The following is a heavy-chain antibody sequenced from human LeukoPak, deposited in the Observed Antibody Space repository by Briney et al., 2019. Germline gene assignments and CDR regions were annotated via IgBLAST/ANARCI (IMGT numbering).Heavy chain of an antibody. CDR1: GGSISSSSYY. Sequence: SETPSLTCTVSGGSISSSSYYWGWIRQPPAKGLEWIGSIYYSGSTYYNPSLKSRVTISVDTSKNQFSLKLSSVTAADTAVYYCARSQKWELPRYFQHWGQGTLVTVSS. D-gene: IGHD1-26*01. J-gene: IGHJ1*01. V-gene: IGHV4-39*07. CDR2: IYYSGST. CDR3: ARSQKWELPRYFQH.